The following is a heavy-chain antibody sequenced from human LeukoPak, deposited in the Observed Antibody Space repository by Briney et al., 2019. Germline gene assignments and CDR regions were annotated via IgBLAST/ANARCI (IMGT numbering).Heavy chain of an antibody. CDR2: IYSGGST. CDR3: ARYYYGSGSFDY. V-gene: IGHV3-53*01. D-gene: IGHD3-10*01. CDR1: GFTVSSNY. Sequence: GGSLRLSCAASGFTVSSNYMSWVRQAPGKGLEWVSVIYSGGSTYYADSVKGRFTISRDNSKNTLYLQMNSLRAEDTAVYYCARYYYGSGSFDYWGQGTLVTVPS. J-gene: IGHJ4*02.